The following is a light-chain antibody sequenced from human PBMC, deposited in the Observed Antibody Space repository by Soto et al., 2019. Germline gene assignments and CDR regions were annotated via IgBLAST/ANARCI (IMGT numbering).Light chain of an antibody. J-gene: IGLJ2*01. V-gene: IGLV3-25*03. CDR2: KDT. CDR1: ALPKQY. Sequence: SYELTQPPSVSVSPGQTARITCSGDALPKQYAYWYHQKSGQAPVLVICKDTERPSGIPERFSGSTSGTTVTLTISGVQAEDEGDYYCQSADCSATFRDVVFGGGTKVTVL. CDR3: QSADCSATFRDVV.